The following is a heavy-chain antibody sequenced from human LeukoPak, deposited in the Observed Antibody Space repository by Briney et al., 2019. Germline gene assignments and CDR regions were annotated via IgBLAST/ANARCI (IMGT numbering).Heavy chain of an antibody. CDR2: INPSGGST. J-gene: IGHJ5*02. V-gene: IGHV1-46*01. D-gene: IGHD5-18*01. CDR1: GYTFIGYY. CDR3: AAADTAMVPFDP. Sequence: ASVKVSCKASGYTFIGYYMHWVRQAPGQGLEWMGIINPSGGSTSYAQKFQGRVTMTRDTSTSTVYMELSSLRSEDTAVYYCAAADTAMVPFDPWGQGTLVTASS.